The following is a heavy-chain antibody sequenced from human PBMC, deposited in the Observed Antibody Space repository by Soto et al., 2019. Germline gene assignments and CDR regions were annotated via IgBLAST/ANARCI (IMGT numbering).Heavy chain of an antibody. V-gene: IGHV3-23*01. J-gene: IGHJ6*03. CDR2: ISGSGGST. CDR3: AKGGGYQYYYYMDV. D-gene: IGHD5-12*01. Sequence: EVQLLESGGGLVQPGGSLRLSCAASGFTFSSYAMSWVRQAPGMGLEWVSAISGSGGSTYYADSVKGRFTISRDNSKNTLYLQMNSLRAEDTAVYYCAKGGGYQYYYYMDVWGKGTTVTVSS. CDR1: GFTFSSYA.